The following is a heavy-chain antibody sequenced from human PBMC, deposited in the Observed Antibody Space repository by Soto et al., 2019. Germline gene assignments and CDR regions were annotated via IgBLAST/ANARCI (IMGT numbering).Heavy chain of an antibody. CDR1: GYTFTSYY. CDR2: INPSGGST. V-gene: IGHV1-46*01. J-gene: IGHJ6*02. Sequence: ASVKVSCKASGYTFTSYYMHWVRQAPGQGLEWMGIINPSGGSTSYAQKFQGRVTMTRDTSTSTVYMEVSSLRSEDTAVYYCAGDRVVCSGGSCYHYYFGMDVWGQGTTVTVSS. D-gene: IGHD2-15*01. CDR3: AGDRVVCSGGSCYHYYFGMDV.